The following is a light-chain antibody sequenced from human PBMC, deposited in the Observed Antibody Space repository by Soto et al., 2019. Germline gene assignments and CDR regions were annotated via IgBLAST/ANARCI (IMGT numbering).Light chain of an antibody. V-gene: IGKV1-12*01. CDR3: QHADSFPLIT. CDR2: AAS. Sequence: DIQMTQSPSSLSSSVGDRFTITFLSSHSIRNYFNWYQQKPGKAPTLLIYAASSLQSGVPSRFSGSGSGTDFTLTISSLQPEDFATYYCQHADSFPLITFGQGTRLEIK. CDR1: HSIRNY. J-gene: IGKJ5*01.